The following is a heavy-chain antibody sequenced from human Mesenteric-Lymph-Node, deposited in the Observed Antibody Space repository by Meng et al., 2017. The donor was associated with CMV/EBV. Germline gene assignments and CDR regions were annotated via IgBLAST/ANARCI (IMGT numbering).Heavy chain of an antibody. CDR2: IKQDGSEK. D-gene: IGHD5-18*01. V-gene: IGHV3-7*01. Sequence: GGSLRLSCVASGFPLKKYWMSWVRQAPGKGLEWVANIKQDGSEKYYVDSVKGRFTISRDNAKNSLYLQMNSLRAEDTAVYYCARKGAAMEPFYYYYGMDVWGQGTTVTVSS. CDR1: GFPLKKYW. CDR3: ARKGAAMEPFYYYYGMDV. J-gene: IGHJ6*02.